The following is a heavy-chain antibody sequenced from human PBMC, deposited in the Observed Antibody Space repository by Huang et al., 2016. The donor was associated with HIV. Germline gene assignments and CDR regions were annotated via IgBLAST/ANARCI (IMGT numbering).Heavy chain of an antibody. Sequence: QVQLVQSGAEVKKPGASVKVSCKAPGYTFSNYDINWVRQGLGQGLEWMGWMNPNSGNTGYARKFQGRVTMTRSTSISTAYMELSRLRFEDTAVYYCATLPPVNYGRSGGRVRDYWGQGSLVTVSS. J-gene: IGHJ4*02. D-gene: IGHD2-15*01. CDR2: MNPNSGNT. CDR1: GYTFSNYD. CDR3: ATLPPVNYGRSGGRVRDY. V-gene: IGHV1-8*01.